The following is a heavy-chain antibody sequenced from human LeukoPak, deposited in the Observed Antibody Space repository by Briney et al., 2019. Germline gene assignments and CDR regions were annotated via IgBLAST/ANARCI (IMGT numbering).Heavy chain of an antibody. Sequence: GGSLRLSCAASGFTFSDYYMSWIRQAPGKGLEWVSYISSSGSTIYYADSVKGRFTISRDNAKNSLYLQMNSLRAEDTAVYYCARDHRFLEWLVPTARENNWFDPWGQGTLVTVSS. V-gene: IGHV3-11*04. J-gene: IGHJ5*02. CDR3: ARDHRFLEWLVPTARENNWFDP. CDR1: GFTFSDYY. D-gene: IGHD3-3*01. CDR2: ISSSGSTI.